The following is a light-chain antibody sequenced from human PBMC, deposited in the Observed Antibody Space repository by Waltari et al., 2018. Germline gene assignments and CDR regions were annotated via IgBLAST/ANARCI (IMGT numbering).Light chain of an antibody. CDR2: QVS. V-gene: IGLV2-14*01. Sequence: QSALTQPASVSGSPGQSITIPCTGINNDFVPWFQQHAGKAPKLMIYQVSFRPSGVSNRFSGSKSGNTASLTISGLQTEDEADYYCTSFTTVHTWVFGGGTKLTVL. CDR3: TSFTTVHTWV. J-gene: IGLJ3*02. CDR1: NNDFV.